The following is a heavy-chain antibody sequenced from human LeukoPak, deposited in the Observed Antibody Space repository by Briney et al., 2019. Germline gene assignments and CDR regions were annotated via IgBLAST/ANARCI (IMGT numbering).Heavy chain of an antibody. J-gene: IGHJ4*02. CDR3: AKVSKAGAGGEPPFDN. V-gene: IGHV3-23*01. D-gene: IGHD6-19*01. CDR1: GFTFSSYG. CDR2: ISGSGGST. Sequence: PGGSLRLSCAASGFTFSSYGMSWVRQAPGKGLEWVSAISGSGGSTYYADSVKGRFTISRDNSKNTLYLQMNSLRAEDTAVYYWAKVSKAGAGGEPPFDNGGRGTWVTVS.